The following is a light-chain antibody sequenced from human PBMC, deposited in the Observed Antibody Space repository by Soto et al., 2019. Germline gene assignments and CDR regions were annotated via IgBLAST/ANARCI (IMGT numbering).Light chain of an antibody. CDR3: QPSGRSSR. CDR1: QSVSNYY. J-gene: IGKJ1*01. V-gene: IGKV3-20*01. Sequence: QTTATLSLSPWERATRSCMASQSVSNYYLAWEQQNPGQAPRLLIYGASTRATGIPDRFSGSGSGTDFTLTISRLEHEDIAVYSGQPSGRSSRFAQRTKADIK. CDR2: GAS.